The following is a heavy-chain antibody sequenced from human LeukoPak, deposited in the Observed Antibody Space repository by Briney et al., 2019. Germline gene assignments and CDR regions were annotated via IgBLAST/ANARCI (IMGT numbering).Heavy chain of an antibody. D-gene: IGHD5-12*01. Sequence: ASVKVSCKPSGYTLTDYYIHWVRQAPGQGLEWMGWINPHSGDTNYAQKFQGRVTMTRDTSISTAYMELNRLRSDDTAVYYCARGYRGADIWGQGTMVTVSS. CDR2: INPHSGDT. CDR1: GYTLTDYY. CDR3: ARGYRGADI. J-gene: IGHJ3*02. V-gene: IGHV1-2*02.